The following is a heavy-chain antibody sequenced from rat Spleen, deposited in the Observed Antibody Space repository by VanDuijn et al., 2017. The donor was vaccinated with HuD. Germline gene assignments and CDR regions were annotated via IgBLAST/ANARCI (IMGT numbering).Heavy chain of an antibody. V-gene: IGHV5-20*01. CDR1: GFTFSDYY. J-gene: IGHJ2*01. CDR3: AKDLDYGPDY. Sequence: EVQLVESDGGLVRPGRSLKLPCAASGFTFSDYYMAWVRQAPTEGLEWVASITNAAGKVYYPDSVKGRFTISRDTAQNILYLQMNSLRSEDTATYYCAKDLDYGPDYWGQGVMVTVSS. CDR2: ITNAAGKV. D-gene: IGHD1-11*01.